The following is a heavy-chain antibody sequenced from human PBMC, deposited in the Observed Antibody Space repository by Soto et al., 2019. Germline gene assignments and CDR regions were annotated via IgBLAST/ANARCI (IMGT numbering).Heavy chain of an antibody. D-gene: IGHD1-1*01. J-gene: IGHJ4*02. CDR1: GYTFTSYG. Sequence: XXVKVSCRASGYTFTSYGISWVRHAPGQGLEWMGWISAYNGNTNYAQKLQGRVTMTTDTSTSTAYMELRSLRSDDTAVYYCARARTGSVHAYYFDYWGQGTLVTVS. V-gene: IGHV1-18*01. CDR2: ISAYNGNT. CDR3: ARARTGSVHAYYFDY.